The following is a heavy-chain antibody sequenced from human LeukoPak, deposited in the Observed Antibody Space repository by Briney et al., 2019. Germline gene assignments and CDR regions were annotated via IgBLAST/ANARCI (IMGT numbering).Heavy chain of an antibody. J-gene: IGHJ4*02. V-gene: IGHV1-69*05. CDR2: IIPIFGTA. D-gene: IGHD2-2*01. Sequence: SVKVSCKASGGTFSSYAISWVRQALGQGLEWMGGIIPIFGTANYAQKFQGRVTITTDESTSTAYMELSSLRSEDTAVYYCASGKYCSSTSCYFYHDSSGHAYWGQETLVTVSS. CDR1: GGTFSSYA. CDR3: ASGKYCSSTSCYFYHDSSGHAY.